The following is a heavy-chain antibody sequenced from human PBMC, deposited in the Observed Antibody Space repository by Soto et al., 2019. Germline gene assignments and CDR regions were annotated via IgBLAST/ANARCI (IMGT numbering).Heavy chain of an antibody. D-gene: IGHD3-10*01. J-gene: IGHJ4*02. Sequence: SETLSLTCAVSGVSISSSNWWSWVRQPPGKGLEWIGEIYHSGDTNYNPSLKSRVTISVDKSKNQFSLKLNSVTAADTAVYYCASKYGSGSYYVDYWGQGTLVTVSS. V-gene: IGHV4-4*02. CDR2: IYHSGDT. CDR3: ASKYGSGSYYVDY. CDR1: GVSISSSNW.